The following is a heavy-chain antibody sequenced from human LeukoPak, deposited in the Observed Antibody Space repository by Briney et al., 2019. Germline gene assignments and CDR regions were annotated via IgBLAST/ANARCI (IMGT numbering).Heavy chain of an antibody. CDR2: IYYSGST. CDR1: GGSISSYY. CDR3: ARVTTTGKAFDI. D-gene: IGHD3-3*01. Sequence: SETLSLTCTVSGGSISSYYWSWIRQPPGKGLEWIGYIYYSGSTNYNPSLKSRVTISVDTSKNQFSLKLSSATAEDTAVYYCARVTTTGKAFDIWGQGTMVTVSS. V-gene: IGHV4-59*01. J-gene: IGHJ3*02.